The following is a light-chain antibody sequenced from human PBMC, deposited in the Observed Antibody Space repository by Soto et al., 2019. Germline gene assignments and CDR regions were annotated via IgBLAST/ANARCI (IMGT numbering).Light chain of an antibody. CDR3: QSYDSSLTVV. CDR1: SSNIGAGYD. V-gene: IGLV1-40*01. Sequence: QSVLTQPPSVSGAPGQRVTISCTGSSSNIGAGYDVHWYQQFPGTTPNFLIYGNTNRPSGVPARFSASKSGTSASLDITGLQAEDEAEYFCQSYDSSLTVVFGGGTTVTVL. CDR2: GNT. J-gene: IGLJ2*01.